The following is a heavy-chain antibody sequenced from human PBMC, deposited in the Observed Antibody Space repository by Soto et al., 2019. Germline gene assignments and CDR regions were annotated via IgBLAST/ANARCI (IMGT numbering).Heavy chain of an antibody. Sequence: QVQLVQSGAEVKKPGASVKVSCKASGYTFTSYGISWVRQAPGQGLEWMGWISDYNGNTNYAQKLQGRVTMTTDTSTSTAYMGLRIMSSDDTDVSYCVVAAQPSYFDYWGQRNLVTVAS. V-gene: IGHV1-18*01. CDR1: GYTFTSYG. D-gene: IGHD2-15*01. J-gene: IGHJ4*02. CDR3: VVAAQPSYFDY. CDR2: ISDYNGNT.